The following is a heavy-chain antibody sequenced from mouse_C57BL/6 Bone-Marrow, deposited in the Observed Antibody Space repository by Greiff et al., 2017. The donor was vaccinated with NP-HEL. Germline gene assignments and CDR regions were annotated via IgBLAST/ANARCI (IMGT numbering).Heavy chain of an antibody. Sequence: VQLQQSGAELVRPGASVKLSCTASGFNIKDDYMHWVKQRPEQGLEWIGWIDPENGDTEYASKFQGKATITADTASNTAYLQLSSLTSEDTAVYYCTTAWFAYWGRGTLITVTA. CDR1: GFNIKDDY. CDR2: IDPENGDT. V-gene: IGHV14-4*01. CDR3: TTAWFAY. J-gene: IGHJ3*01.